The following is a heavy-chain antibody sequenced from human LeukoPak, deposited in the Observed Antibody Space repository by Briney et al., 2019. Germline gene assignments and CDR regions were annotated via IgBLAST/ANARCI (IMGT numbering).Heavy chain of an antibody. CDR3: ARDSFGVGGADNWFDP. V-gene: IGHV4-4*07. J-gene: IGHJ5*02. Sequence: KSSETLSLTCTVSGGSISSYYWSWIRQPAGKGLEWIGRIYISETTIYNPSLRSRVTMSVDTSKNQFSLKLSSVTAADTAVYYCARDSFGVGGADNWFDPWGQGTLVTVSS. CDR2: IYISETT. CDR1: GGSISSYY. D-gene: IGHD3-16*01.